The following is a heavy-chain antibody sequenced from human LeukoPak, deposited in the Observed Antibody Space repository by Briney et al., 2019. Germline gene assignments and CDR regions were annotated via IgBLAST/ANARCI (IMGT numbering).Heavy chain of an antibody. J-gene: IGHJ5*02. CDR1: GFTFSSYA. CDR3: AQNQWEFPA. V-gene: IGHV3-23*01. CDR2: VSDSGGST. Sequence: PGGSLRLSCVVSGFTFSSYAMSWVRQTPGKGLERVSSVSDSGGSTYYADSVQGRFTISRDNSKNTLYLQMNSLRAEDTATYFCAQNQWEFPAWGQGTLVTVSS. D-gene: IGHD1-26*01.